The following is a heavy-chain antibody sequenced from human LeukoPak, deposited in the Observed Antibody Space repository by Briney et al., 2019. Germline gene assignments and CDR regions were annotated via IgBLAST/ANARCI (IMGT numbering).Heavy chain of an antibody. J-gene: IGHJ4*02. V-gene: IGHV3-9*01. CDR2: ISWNGGSI. CDR1: GFTFDDYA. Sequence: GGSLSLSCAASGFTFDDYAMHWVRQAPGKGLEWVSGISWNGGSIGYADSVKGRFTISRANAKNSLYLQMNCLSAEDTGLYSXXXXXXSGSYQSPADYWGQGTLVTVSS. CDR3: XXXXXSGSYQSPADY. D-gene: IGHD3-10*01.